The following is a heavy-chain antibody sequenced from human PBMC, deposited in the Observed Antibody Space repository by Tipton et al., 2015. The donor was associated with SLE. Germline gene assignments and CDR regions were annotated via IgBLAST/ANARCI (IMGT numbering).Heavy chain of an antibody. CDR3: AIGLLGTKEAY. CDR2: VKQDGSTK. V-gene: IGHV3-7*01. CDR1: GFTFTTSW. Sequence: SLRLSCAAFGFTFTTSWMTWVRQAPGKGLEWVANVKQDGSTKYYADSVKGRFTISRDNSKNTLYLQMNSLRTEDTAVYYCAIGLLGTKEAYWGQGTLVTVSS. J-gene: IGHJ4*02. D-gene: IGHD5-12*01.